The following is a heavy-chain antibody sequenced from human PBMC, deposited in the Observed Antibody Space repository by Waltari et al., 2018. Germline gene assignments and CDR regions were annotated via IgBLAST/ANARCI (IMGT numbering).Heavy chain of an antibody. CDR1: GGSFSGYY. CDR3: ASTKSSQRRLYSSSWYGGAFDI. J-gene: IGHJ3*02. D-gene: IGHD6-13*01. Sequence: QVQLQQWGAGLLKPSETLSLTCAVYGGSFSGYYWSWIRQPPGKGLEWIGEINHSGSTNYNPSLKSRVTISVDTSKNQFSLKLSYVTAADTAVYYCASTKSSQRRLYSSSWYGGAFDIWGQGTMVIVSS. V-gene: IGHV4-34*01. CDR2: INHSGST.